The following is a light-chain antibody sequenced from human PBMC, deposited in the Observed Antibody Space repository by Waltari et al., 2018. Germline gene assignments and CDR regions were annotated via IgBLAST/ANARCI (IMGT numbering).Light chain of an antibody. Sequence: SCRASQGVGKYLAWYQQRPGHAPMLLLYHASIRGTGIPDRFSGGGFGTYFSLSISRLEPEDFSVYYCQKYDFLPATFGQGTTVEIK. J-gene: IGKJ1*01. CDR2: HAS. V-gene: IGKV3-20*01. CDR3: QKYDFLPAT. CDR1: QGVGKY.